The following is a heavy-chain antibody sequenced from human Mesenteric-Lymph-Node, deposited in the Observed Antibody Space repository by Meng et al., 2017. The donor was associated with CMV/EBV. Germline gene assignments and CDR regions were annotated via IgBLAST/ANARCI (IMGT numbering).Heavy chain of an antibody. Sequence: ASVKVSCKASGYTFSDYYIHWVRQAPGQGLEWMGWIYPNSGGTNYAQKFQGRVTMTRDTSISTAYLELSRLRSDDTAVYYCARVYCTNGVCNYFDYWGQGTLVTVSS. J-gene: IGHJ4*02. V-gene: IGHV1-2*02. CDR3: ARVYCTNGVCNYFDY. CDR1: GYTFSDYY. D-gene: IGHD2-8*01. CDR2: IYPNSGGT.